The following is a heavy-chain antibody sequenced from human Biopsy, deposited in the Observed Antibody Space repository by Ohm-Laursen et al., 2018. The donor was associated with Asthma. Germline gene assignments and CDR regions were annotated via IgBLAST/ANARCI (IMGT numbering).Heavy chain of an antibody. D-gene: IGHD3-16*02. CDR3: ARGVITNWFDP. CDR2: IHYSGST. V-gene: IGHV4-30-4*01. Sequence: TLSLTCTVSGASIKTDDHYWSWLRQPPGKGLEWFGFIHYSGSTSYNPSLKGGVTISVDTSKNQFSLKLSSVTAADTAVYYCARGVITNWFDPWGQGTLVIVSS. J-gene: IGHJ5*02. CDR1: GASIKTDDHY.